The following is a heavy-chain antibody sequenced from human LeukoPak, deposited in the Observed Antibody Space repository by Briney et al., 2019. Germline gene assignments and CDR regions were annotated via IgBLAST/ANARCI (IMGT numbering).Heavy chain of an antibody. CDR2: ILNSGTTT. J-gene: IGHJ4*02. CDR3: ARDPPDY. CDR1: GFTFSSYE. Sequence: GGSLKLSCAASGFTFSSYEMNWVRQAPGKGLEWVSYILNSGTTTYYADSVKGRFTISRDNAKNSLYLQMNSLRAEDTGVYYCARDPPDYWGQGILVTVSS. V-gene: IGHV3-48*03.